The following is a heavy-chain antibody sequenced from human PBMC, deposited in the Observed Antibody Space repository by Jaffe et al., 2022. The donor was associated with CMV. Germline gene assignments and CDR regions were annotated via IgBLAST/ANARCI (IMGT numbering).Heavy chain of an antibody. J-gene: IGHJ4*02. D-gene: IGHD3-22*01. V-gene: IGHV5-51*01. CDR3: AIPFSSYYYDSSGLGVSFDY. Sequence: EVQLVQSGAEVKKPGESLKISCKGSGYSFTSYWIGWVRQMPGKGLEWMGIIYPGDSDTRYSPSFQGQVTISADKSISTAYLQWSSLKASDTAMYYCAIPFSSYYYDSSGLGVSFDYWGQGTLVTVSS. CDR2: IYPGDSDT. CDR1: GYSFTSYW.